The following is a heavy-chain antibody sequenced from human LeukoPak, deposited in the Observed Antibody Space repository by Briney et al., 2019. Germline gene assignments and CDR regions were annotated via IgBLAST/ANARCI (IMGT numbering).Heavy chain of an antibody. CDR2: IIPILGIA. J-gene: IGHJ4*02. Sequence: ASVKVSCKASGGTFSSYAISWVRQAPGQGLEWMGRIIPILGIANYAQKFQGRVTITADKSTSTAYMELSSPRSEDTAVYYCARGVRRTYYYDSSGYSFDYWGQGTLVTVSS. V-gene: IGHV1-69*04. CDR3: ARGVRRTYYYDSSGYSFDY. D-gene: IGHD3-22*01. CDR1: GGTFSSYA.